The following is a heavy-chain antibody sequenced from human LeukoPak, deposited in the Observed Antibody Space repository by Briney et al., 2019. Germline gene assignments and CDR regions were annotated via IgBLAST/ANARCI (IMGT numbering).Heavy chain of an antibody. D-gene: IGHD6-19*01. CDR2: ISYDGSNK. CDR3: AKDPYSSGWETYFDY. J-gene: IGHJ4*02. V-gene: IGHV3-30*18. Sequence: PGGSQRLSCAASGFTFSSYGMHWVRQAPGKGLEWVAVISYDGSNKYYADSVKGRFTISRDNSKNTLYLQMNSLRAEDTAVYYCAKDPYSSGWETYFDYWGQGTLVTVSS. CDR1: GFTFSSYG.